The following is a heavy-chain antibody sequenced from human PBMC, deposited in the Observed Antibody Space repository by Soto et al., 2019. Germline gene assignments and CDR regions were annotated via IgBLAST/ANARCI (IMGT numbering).Heavy chain of an antibody. CDR3: ARGRGYSYGYKNYYYYGMDV. J-gene: IGHJ6*02. CDR2: INHSGST. D-gene: IGHD5-18*01. Sequence: SETLSLTCTVSGGSISSGDYYWSWIRQPPGKGLEWIGEINHSGSTNYNPSLKSRVTISVDTSKNQFSLKLSSVTAADTAVYYCARGRGYSYGYKNYYYYGMDVWGQGTTVTVSS. V-gene: IGHV4-39*07. CDR1: GGSISSGDYY.